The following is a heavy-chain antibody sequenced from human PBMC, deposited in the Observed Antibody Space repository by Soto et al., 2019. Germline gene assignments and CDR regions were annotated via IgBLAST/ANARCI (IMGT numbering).Heavy chain of an antibody. V-gene: IGHV2-5*02. CDR2: IYWDDDK. J-gene: IGHJ4*02. CDR1: GFSLTTTGVG. Sequence: SGPTLVTPTQTLTLTCTFSGFSLTTTGVGVGWIRQPPGKALEWLAVIYWDDDKRYSPSLASRVTISKDTSKNQVVLTMTNIDPVDTATYFCAHRLEGYVSGWSQVCFDYWGQGALVTVSS. D-gene: IGHD6-19*01. CDR3: AHRLEGYVSGWSQVCFDY.